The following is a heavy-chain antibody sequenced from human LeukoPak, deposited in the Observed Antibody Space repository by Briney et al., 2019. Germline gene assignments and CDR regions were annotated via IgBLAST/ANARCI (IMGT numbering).Heavy chain of an antibody. V-gene: IGHV4-39*01. J-gene: IGHJ5*02. CDR1: GGSISSSSYY. CDR2: IYYSGST. D-gene: IGHD3-22*01. Sequence: PSETLSLTCTISGGSISSSSYYWGWIRQPPGKGLEWIGSIYYSGSTYYNPSLKSRVTISVDTSKNQFSLKLSSVTAADTAVYYCARGDYYDRKRWFDPWGQGTLVTVSS. CDR3: ARGDYYDRKRWFDP.